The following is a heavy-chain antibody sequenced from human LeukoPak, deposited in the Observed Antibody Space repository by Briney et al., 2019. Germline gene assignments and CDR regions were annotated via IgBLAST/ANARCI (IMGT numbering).Heavy chain of an antibody. D-gene: IGHD5-18*01. CDR3: ARGPPQLSVVPNYYYGMDV. J-gene: IGHJ6*02. Sequence: ASVKVSCKASGYTFTGYYMHWVRQAPGQGLEWMGWINPNSGGTNYAQKFQGRVTMTRDTSISTAYMELSRLRSDDTAVYYCARGPPQLSVVPNYYYGMDVWGQGTTVTVSS. V-gene: IGHV1-2*02. CDR2: INPNSGGT. CDR1: GYTFTGYY.